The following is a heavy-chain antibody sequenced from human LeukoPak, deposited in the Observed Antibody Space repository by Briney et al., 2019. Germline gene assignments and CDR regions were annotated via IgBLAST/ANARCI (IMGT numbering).Heavy chain of an antibody. CDR2: IYHSGST. J-gene: IGHJ4*02. Sequence: SDSLSLTCAVSGDSISSVGPSWSWLRQPPGKGLECIRYIYHSGSTYYNPSLKSRVTISVDRSKNQFSLKLSSVTAADTAVYYCARARGDTMVRGVTHQIDYWGQGTLVTVSS. CDR1: GDSISSVGPS. V-gene: IGHV4-30-2*01. D-gene: IGHD3-10*01. CDR3: ARARGDTMVRGVTHQIDY.